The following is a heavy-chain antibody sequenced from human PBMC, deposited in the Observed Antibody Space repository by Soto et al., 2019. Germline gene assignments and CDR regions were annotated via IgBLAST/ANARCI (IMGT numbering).Heavy chain of an antibody. V-gene: IGHV3-15*07. CDR1: GFSFTNAW. Sequence: GSLRLSCVVSGFSFTNAWMHWVRQAPGKGLEWVGRIKSKDEGGTTDYAAPVKGRFTISRDDSQNTLYLQVNSLKTEDTAVYYCTTKSARVVDYWGQGTLVTVSS. CDR3: TTKSARVVDY. CDR2: IKSKDEGGTT. J-gene: IGHJ4*02.